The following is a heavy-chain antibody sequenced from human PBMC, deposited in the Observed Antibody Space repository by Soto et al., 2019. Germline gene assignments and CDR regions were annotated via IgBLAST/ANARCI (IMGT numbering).Heavy chain of an antibody. CDR2: IRSKAYGGTT. D-gene: IGHD2-2*01. CDR3: AKDPLTMPRYYYGMDV. V-gene: IGHV3-49*04. CDR1: GFTFGDYA. Sequence: PGGSLRLSCTASGFTFGDYAMSWVRQAPGKGLEWVGFIRSKAYGGTTEYAASVKGRFTISRDDSKNTLYLQMNSLRAEDTAVYYCAKDPLTMPRYYYGMDVWGQGTTVTVS. J-gene: IGHJ6*02.